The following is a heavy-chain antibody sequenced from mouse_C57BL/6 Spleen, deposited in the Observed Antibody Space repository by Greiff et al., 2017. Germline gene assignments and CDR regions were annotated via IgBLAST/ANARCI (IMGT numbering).Heavy chain of an antibody. V-gene: IGHV1-72*01. CDR3: ARYPYYYGSRGDAMDY. D-gene: IGHD1-1*01. CDR1: GYTFTSYW. Sequence: QVQLQQPGAELVKPGASVKLSCKASGYTFTSYWMHWVKQRPGRGLEWIGRIDPNSGGTKYNEKFKSKATLTVDKPSSTAYMQLSRLTSEDSAVYYCARYPYYYGSRGDAMDYWGQGTSVTVSS. J-gene: IGHJ4*01. CDR2: IDPNSGGT.